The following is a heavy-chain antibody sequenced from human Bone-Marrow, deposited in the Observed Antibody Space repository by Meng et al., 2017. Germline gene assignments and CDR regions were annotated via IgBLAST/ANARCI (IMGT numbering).Heavy chain of an antibody. J-gene: IGHJ4*02. CDR3: ARFTPFDY. CDR1: GFPFSSYW. Sequence: SGGALFLHVWSRFVSLTALGFPFSSYWMHSVRQAPGKGPVWVSRITTDGSSTDYADSVKGRFTISRDNAKNTLYLQMNSLRAEDTAMYYCARFTPFDYWGQGTLVTVSS. CDR2: ITTDGSST. V-gene: IGHV3-74*01.